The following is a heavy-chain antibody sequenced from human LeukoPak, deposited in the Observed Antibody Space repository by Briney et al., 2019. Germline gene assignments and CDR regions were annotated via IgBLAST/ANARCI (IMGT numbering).Heavy chain of an antibody. Sequence: NASETLSLTCAVYGGSFSGYYWSWIRQPPGKGLEWIEEINHSGSTNYNPSLKSRVTISVDTSKNQFSLKLSSVTAADTAVYYCARGRYSRMFPRTCYFDYWGQGTLVTVSS. D-gene: IGHD6-13*01. J-gene: IGHJ4*02. CDR2: INHSGST. CDR3: ARGRYSRMFPRTCYFDY. V-gene: IGHV4-34*01. CDR1: GGSFSGYY.